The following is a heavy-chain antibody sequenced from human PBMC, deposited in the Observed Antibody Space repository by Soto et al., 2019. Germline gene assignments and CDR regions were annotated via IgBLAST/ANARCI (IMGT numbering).Heavy chain of an antibody. CDR3: ARDLAYSSGWYKLYYYYYYGMDV. CDR2: ISYDGSNK. D-gene: IGHD6-19*01. CDR1: GFTFSSYA. Sequence: GGSLRLSCAAYGFTFSSYAMHWVRQAPGKXLEWVAVISYDGSNKYYADSVKGRFTISRDNSKNTLYLQMNSLRAEDTAVYYCARDLAYSSGWYKLYYYYYYGMDVWGQGTTVTVSS. V-gene: IGHV3-30-3*01. J-gene: IGHJ6*02.